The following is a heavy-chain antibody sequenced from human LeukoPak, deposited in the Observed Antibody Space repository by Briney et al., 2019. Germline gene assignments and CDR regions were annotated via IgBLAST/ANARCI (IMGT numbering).Heavy chain of an antibody. CDR2: IYYSGST. CDR3: ARGFGVYDILTGYAGSIYYFDY. D-gene: IGHD3-9*01. Sequence: SETLSLTCTVSGGSISSSSYYWGWIRQPPGKGLEWIGSIYYSGSTYYNPSLKSRVTTSVDTSKNQFSLKLSSVTAADTAVYYCARGFGVYDILTGYAGSIYYFDYWGQGTLVTVSS. J-gene: IGHJ4*02. V-gene: IGHV4-39*07. CDR1: GGSISSSSYY.